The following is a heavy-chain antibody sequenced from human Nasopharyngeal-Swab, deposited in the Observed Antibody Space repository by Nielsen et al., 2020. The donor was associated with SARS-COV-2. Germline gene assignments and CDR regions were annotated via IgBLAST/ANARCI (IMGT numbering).Heavy chain of an antibody. V-gene: IGHV3-23*01. CDR1: GFTFSNYA. D-gene: IGHD2-15*01. Sequence: GESLKISCAASGFTFSNYAMSWVRQAPGKGLEWVSSTFGSGAITSYADSVKGRFTISRDNSKNTLYLQMDSLRAEDTAVYYCSTLPLGYCSGVSCLDAWGQGTLVTVSS. CDR2: TFGSGAIT. J-gene: IGHJ5*02. CDR3: STLPLGYCSGVSCLDA.